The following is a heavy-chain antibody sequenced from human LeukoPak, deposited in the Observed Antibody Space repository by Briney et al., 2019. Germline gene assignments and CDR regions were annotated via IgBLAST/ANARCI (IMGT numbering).Heavy chain of an antibody. J-gene: IGHJ6*03. V-gene: IGHV3-11*01. D-gene: IGHD1-26*01. CDR3: ARLYSGSCVGYYYMDV. CDR2: IISSGSTI. CDR1: VFTCSGYY. Sequence: GGSLRLSCAASVFTCSGYYMSWIRHAPGKGLEWVSYIISSGSTIYYADSVKGLFTISRDNAKNSLYLQTKSLRAEGTAVYYCARLYSGSCVGYYYMDVWGKGATVTVSS.